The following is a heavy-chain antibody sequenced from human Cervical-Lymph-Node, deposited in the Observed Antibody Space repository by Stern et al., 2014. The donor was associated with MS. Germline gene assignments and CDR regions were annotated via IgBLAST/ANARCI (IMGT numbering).Heavy chain of an antibody. Sequence: VQLQESGPGLVKPSETLSLTCTVSGGSISSYYWSWIRQPPGKGLEWIGYIYYSGSTNYNPSLKSRVTISVDTSKTQFSLKLSSVTAADTAVYYCARGRYYDFWSGYSSALGYFDYWGQGTLVTVSS. CDR2: IYYSGST. CDR1: GGSISSYY. CDR3: ARGRYYDFWSGYSSALGYFDY. J-gene: IGHJ4*02. D-gene: IGHD3-3*01. V-gene: IGHV4-59*01.